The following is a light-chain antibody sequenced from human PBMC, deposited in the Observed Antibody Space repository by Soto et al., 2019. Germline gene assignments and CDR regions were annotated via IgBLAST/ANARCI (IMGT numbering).Light chain of an antibody. Sequence: DIQMTQFPSTLSVAVGDRVTITCRARHSISTWLAWYQQKPGKAPKLLIHDASTLESGVPSRFSGSGSGTEFTLTISSLQPDDFATYYCQQYNSYSAFGQGTKGDIK. V-gene: IGKV1-5*01. CDR2: DAS. CDR1: HSISTW. CDR3: QQYNSYSA. J-gene: IGKJ1*01.